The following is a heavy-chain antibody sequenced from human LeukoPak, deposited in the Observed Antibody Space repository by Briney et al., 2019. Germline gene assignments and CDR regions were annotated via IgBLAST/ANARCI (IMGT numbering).Heavy chain of an antibody. CDR2: ITGSGRTI. V-gene: IGHV3-11*01. CDR1: GFTFSDYY. J-gene: IGHJ4*02. D-gene: IGHD6-13*01. CDR3: AREVYGSSWYDY. Sequence: GGFLRLSCVASGFTFSDYYMSWIRQAPGKGLECVSYITGSGRTIYYADSVKGRFTISRDNAKNSLYLQMNSLRAEDTAVYYCAREVYGSSWYDYWGQGTLVTVSS.